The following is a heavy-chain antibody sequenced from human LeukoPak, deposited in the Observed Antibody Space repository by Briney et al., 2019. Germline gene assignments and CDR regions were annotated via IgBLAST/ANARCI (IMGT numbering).Heavy chain of an antibody. Sequence: SETLSLTCTVSGGSISSYYWSWIRQPPGKGLEWIGYIYYSGSTNYNPSLKSRVTISVDTSKNQFSLKLSSVTAADTAVYYCARTPVTRYNWFDPWGQGTLVTVSS. CDR2: IYYSGST. J-gene: IGHJ5*02. V-gene: IGHV4-59*08. CDR3: ARTPVTRYNWFDP. D-gene: IGHD4-17*01. CDR1: GGSISSYY.